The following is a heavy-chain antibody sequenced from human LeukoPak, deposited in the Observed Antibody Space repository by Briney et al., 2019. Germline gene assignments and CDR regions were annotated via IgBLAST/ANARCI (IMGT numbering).Heavy chain of an antibody. Sequence: SETLSLTCAVYGGSFSGYYWSWLRQAPGKGLAWIGQINHSGSTNYNPSLKSRVTVSVDTSKNQFSLKLSSVTAADTAVYYCARRSIVVVPAAIMFYYYYYMDVWGKGTTVTVSS. CDR1: GGSFSGYY. CDR2: INHSGST. J-gene: IGHJ6*03. V-gene: IGHV4-34*01. CDR3: ARRSIVVVPAAIMFYYYYYMDV. D-gene: IGHD2-2*01.